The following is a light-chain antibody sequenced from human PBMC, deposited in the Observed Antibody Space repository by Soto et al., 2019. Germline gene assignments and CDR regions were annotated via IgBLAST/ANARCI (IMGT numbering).Light chain of an antibody. CDR2: GNT. V-gene: IGLV1-40*01. CDR3: QSYESSLSAYV. CDR1: SSNIGAGYP. J-gene: IGLJ1*01. Sequence: QSVLTQPPSVSGAPGQRITISCTGISSNIGAGYPIHWYQQLPGTAPRLLIFGNTIRPSGVPARFSGSRSGLAITGLQAEDEADYYCQSYESSLSAYVFGAGTKVTVL.